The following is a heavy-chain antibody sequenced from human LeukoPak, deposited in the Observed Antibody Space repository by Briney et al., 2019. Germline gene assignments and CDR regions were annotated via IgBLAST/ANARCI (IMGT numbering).Heavy chain of an antibody. CDR1: GVTVSTNY. V-gene: IGHV3-53*01. J-gene: IGHJ5*02. CDR3: AKESSVVVPAAMP. Sequence: GGSLTLSCAASGVTVSTNYMSWVRQAPGKGLEWVPVLYSGGTTYYADSVRGRFTISRDDSENTLYLQMNSLRAEDTAVYYCAKESSVVVPAAMPWGQGTLVTVSS. D-gene: IGHD2-2*01. CDR2: LYSGGTT.